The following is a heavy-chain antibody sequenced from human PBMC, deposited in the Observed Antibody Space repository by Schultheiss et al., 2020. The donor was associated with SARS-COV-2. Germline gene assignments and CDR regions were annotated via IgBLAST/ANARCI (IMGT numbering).Heavy chain of an antibody. V-gene: IGHV3-9*01. CDR3: ARVGGTIFGRDGMDV. CDR2: ISWNSGSI. CDR1: EFTFDDYA. J-gene: IGHJ6*02. Sequence: GGSLRLSCAASEFTFDDYAMHWVRQAPGKGLEWVSGISWNSGSIGYVDSVKGRFTISRDNAKNSLYLQMNSLRAEDTAVYYCARVGGTIFGRDGMDVWGQGTTVTVSS. D-gene: IGHD3-3*01.